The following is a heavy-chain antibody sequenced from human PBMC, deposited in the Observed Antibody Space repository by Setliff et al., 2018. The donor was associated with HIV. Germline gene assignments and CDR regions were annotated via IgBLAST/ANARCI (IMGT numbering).Heavy chain of an antibody. CDR1: GYSFTNYW. J-gene: IGHJ4*02. CDR3: ARLSKYYNFWTPDS. Sequence: PGESLKISCKASGYSFTNYWVGWVRQMPGNGLEWMGLIWPDDSDTMYSPSFQGHVTISADKSISTAYLQWSSLKASDTAIYYCARLSKYYNFWTPDSWGQGTLVTVSS. V-gene: IGHV5-51*01. CDR2: IWPDDSDT. D-gene: IGHD3-3*01.